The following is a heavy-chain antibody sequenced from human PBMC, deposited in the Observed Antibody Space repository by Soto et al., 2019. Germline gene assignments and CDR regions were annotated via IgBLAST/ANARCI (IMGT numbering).Heavy chain of an antibody. D-gene: IGHD4-17*01. CDR2: IYYSGIT. Sequence: TLSLTCAVSGASISSGDYYWSWIRQPPGKGLEWIGYIYYSGITYYNPSLKSRVTISVDTSKNQFSLKLSSVTAADTAVYYCAREPTVTTGFATARNWFDPWGQGTLVTLSS. V-gene: IGHV4-30-4*01. J-gene: IGHJ5*02. CDR3: AREPTVTTGFATARNWFDP. CDR1: GASISSGDYY.